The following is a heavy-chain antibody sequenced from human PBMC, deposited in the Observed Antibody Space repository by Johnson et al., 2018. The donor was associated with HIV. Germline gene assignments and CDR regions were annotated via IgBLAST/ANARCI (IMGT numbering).Heavy chain of an antibody. D-gene: IGHD2-8*02. CDR2: IWYDGSNK. CDR3: AKDRDIVLVVYAIGAFDI. CDR1: GFTFSSYG. V-gene: IGHV3-33*03. J-gene: IGHJ3*02. Sequence: QVQLVESGGGVVQPGRSLRLSRAASGFTFSSYGMHWVRQAPGKGLEWVAVIWYDGSNKYYVDSVKGRFTISRDNAKNSLYLQMNSLRAEDTAVYYCAKDRDIVLVVYAIGAFDIWGQGTMVTVSS.